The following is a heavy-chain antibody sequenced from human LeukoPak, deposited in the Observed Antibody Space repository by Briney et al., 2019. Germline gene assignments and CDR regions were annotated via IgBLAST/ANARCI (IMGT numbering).Heavy chain of an antibody. CDR3: ARALGGSSSWYYYYGMDV. D-gene: IGHD6-13*01. V-gene: IGHV4-59*01. J-gene: IGHJ6*02. CDR2: IYYRGST. Sequence: SETLSLTCTVSGGSISSYYWSWIRQPPGKGLEWIGYIYYRGSTNYNPSLKSRVTISVDTSKNQFSLKLSSVTAADTAVYYCARALGGSSSWYYYYGMDVWGQGTTVTVSS. CDR1: GGSISSYY.